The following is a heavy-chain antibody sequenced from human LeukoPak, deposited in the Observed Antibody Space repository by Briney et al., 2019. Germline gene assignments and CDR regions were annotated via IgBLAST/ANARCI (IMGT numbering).Heavy chain of an antibody. D-gene: IGHD3-22*01. V-gene: IGHV4-39*01. CDR3: ASRTYYYDSSGSTAPKFDY. Sequence: SETLSLTCTVSGGSISSSSYSWGWIRQPPGKGLEWIGSIYYGGSTYYNPSLKSRVTISVDTSKNQFSLKLSSVTAADTAVYYCASRTYYYDSSGSTAPKFDYWGQGTLVTVSS. CDR1: GGSISSSSYS. J-gene: IGHJ4*02. CDR2: IYYGGST.